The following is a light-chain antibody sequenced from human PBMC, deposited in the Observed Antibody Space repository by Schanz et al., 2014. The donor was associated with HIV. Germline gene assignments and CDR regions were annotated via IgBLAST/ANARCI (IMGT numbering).Light chain of an antibody. CDR1: RSNIGSRT. CDR2: NDN. CDR3: QSYDSGLSGIL. Sequence: QSVLTQPPSASGTPGQRVTISCSGSRSNIGSRTVDWYYQLPGTAPRLLIHNDNQRPSGVPDRFSASKSGTSASLAISGLQAEDEADYYCQSYDSGLSGILFGGGTKVTVL. J-gene: IGLJ2*01. V-gene: IGLV1-44*01.